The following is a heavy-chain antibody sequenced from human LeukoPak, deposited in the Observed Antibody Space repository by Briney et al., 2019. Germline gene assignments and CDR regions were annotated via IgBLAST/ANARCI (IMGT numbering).Heavy chain of an antibody. V-gene: IGHV1-3*01. D-gene: IGHD3-9*01. Sequence: ASVKVSCKASGYTFTSYAMHWVRQAPGQRLEWMGWINAGNGNTKYSQKFQGRVTITRDTSASTAYMELSSLRSEDTAVYYCARSRARYFDWLLHFDYWGQGTLVTVSS. CDR1: GYTFTSYA. J-gene: IGHJ4*02. CDR2: INAGNGNT. CDR3: ARSRARYFDWLLHFDY.